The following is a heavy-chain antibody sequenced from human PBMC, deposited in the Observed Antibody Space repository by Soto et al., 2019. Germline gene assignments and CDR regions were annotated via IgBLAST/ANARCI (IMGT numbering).Heavy chain of an antibody. CDR3: ARDCSSTCFYKRGYYYYGMDF. CDR2: INPSGGST. J-gene: IGHJ6*02. CDR1: GYTFTSYY. V-gene: IGHV1-46*03. D-gene: IGHD2-2*01. Sequence: GASVKVSCKASGYTFTSYYMHWVRQAPGQGLEWMGIINPSGGSTSYAQKFQGRVTMTRDTSTSTVYMELSSLRSEDTAVYYCARDCSSTCFYKRGYYYYGMDFWGQGTTVTVSS.